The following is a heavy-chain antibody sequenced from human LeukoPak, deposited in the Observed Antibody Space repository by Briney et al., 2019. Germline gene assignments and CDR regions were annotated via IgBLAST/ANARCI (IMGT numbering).Heavy chain of an antibody. D-gene: IGHD6-13*01. Sequence: ASVKVSCKASGGTFTHYVISWVRQAPGQGLEWMGWISAYNGNTNYAQKLQGRVTMTTDTSTSTAYMELRSLRSDDTAVYYCAREEAAGIQGWFDPWGQGTLVTVSS. CDR3: AREEAAGIQGWFDP. J-gene: IGHJ5*02. CDR2: ISAYNGNT. V-gene: IGHV1-18*01. CDR1: GGTFTHYV.